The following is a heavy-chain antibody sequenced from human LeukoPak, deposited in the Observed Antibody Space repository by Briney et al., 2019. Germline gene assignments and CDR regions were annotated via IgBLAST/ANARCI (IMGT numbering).Heavy chain of an antibody. Sequence: ASVNVSCKASGYTFTSYYIHWGRQAPGQGLEWMGIINPSGGSTSYAQKFQGRGTMTRDTSTSTVYMELSSLRSEDTAVYYCARDLADYYCSSTSCYVDDYWGQGPLVTVSS. D-gene: IGHD2-2*01. V-gene: IGHV1-46*01. CDR3: ARDLADYYCSSTSCYVDDY. CDR1: GYTFTSYY. CDR2: INPSGGST. J-gene: IGHJ4*02.